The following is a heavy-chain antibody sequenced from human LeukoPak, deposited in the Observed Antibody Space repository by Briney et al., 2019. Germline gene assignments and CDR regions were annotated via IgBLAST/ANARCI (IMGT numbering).Heavy chain of an antibody. CDR3: ARVQGCSGGTCYFHY. V-gene: IGHV3-33*05. D-gene: IGHD2-15*01. Sequence: GGSLRLSCAASGFTFSSCGMHWVRQAPGKGLEWVAVISYDGSNKYYAGSVKGRFTISRDNSKSTLYLQMNSLRAEDTAVYYCARVQGCSGGTCYFHYWGQGTLVTVSS. CDR1: GFTFSSCG. CDR2: ISYDGSNK. J-gene: IGHJ4*02.